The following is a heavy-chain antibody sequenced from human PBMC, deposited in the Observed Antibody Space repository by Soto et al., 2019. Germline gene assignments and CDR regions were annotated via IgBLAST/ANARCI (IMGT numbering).Heavy chain of an antibody. J-gene: IGHJ3*02. CDR1: GGSISSYY. CDR2: IYTSGST. D-gene: IGHD3-22*01. Sequence: PSETLSLTCTVSGGSISSYYWSWIRQPAGKGLEWIGRIYTSGSTNYNPSLKSQVTMSVDTSKNQFSLKLSSVTAADTAVYYCARDTRDSSGYRNDAFDIWGQGTMVTVS. CDR3: ARDTRDSSGYRNDAFDI. V-gene: IGHV4-4*07.